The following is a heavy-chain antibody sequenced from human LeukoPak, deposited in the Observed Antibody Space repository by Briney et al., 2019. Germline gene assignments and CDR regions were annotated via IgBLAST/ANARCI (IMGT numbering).Heavy chain of an antibody. CDR1: GGTFSSYA. CDR3: ARVEQQSWFDP. CDR2: IIPIFGIA. J-gene: IGHJ5*02. Sequence: SVKVSCKASGGTFSSYAISWVRQAPGQGLEWMGRIIPIFGIANYAQKFQGRVTVTADKSTSTAYMELSSLRSEDTAVYYCARVEQQSWFDPWGQGTLVTASS. D-gene: IGHD6-13*01. V-gene: IGHV1-69*04.